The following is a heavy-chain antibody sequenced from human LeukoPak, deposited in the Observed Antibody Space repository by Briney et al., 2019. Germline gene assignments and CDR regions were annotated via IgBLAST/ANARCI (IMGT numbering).Heavy chain of an antibody. D-gene: IGHD3-16*01. CDR1: GYTFTGYY. CDR3: ARDRLFSYYDYVWGSEYWFDP. Sequence: GASVKVSCKASGYTFTGYYMHWVRQAPGQGLEWMGRINPNSGGTNYAQKFQGRVTMTRDTSISTAYMELSRLRSDDTAVYYCARDRLFSYYDYVWGSEYWFDPWGQGTLVTVSS. V-gene: IGHV1-2*06. J-gene: IGHJ5*02. CDR2: INPNSGGT.